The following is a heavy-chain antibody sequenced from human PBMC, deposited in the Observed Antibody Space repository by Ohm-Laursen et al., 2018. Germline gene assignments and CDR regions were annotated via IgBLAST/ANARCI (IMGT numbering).Heavy chain of an antibody. CDR2: IYWDDDK. V-gene: IGHV2-5*02. CDR1: GLSLSTSGVG. Sequence: TQTLTLTCTFSGLSLSTSGVGVGWIRQPPGKALEWLALIYWDDDKRYSPSLKSRLTITKDTSKNQVVLTMTNMDPVDTATYYCAHKMVYAMNFDYWGQGTLVTVSS. D-gene: IGHD2-8*01. CDR3: AHKMVYAMNFDY. J-gene: IGHJ4*02.